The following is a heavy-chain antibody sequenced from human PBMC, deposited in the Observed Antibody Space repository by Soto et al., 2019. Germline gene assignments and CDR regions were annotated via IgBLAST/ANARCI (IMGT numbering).Heavy chain of an antibody. J-gene: IGHJ4*02. CDR2: TYYRSRWYN. V-gene: IGHV6-1*01. Sequence: QVQLQQSGPGLVKPSQTLSLTCAISGDSVSDNTAAWNWIRQSPSIGLEWLGRTYYRSRWYNDYAISVRSRIIINPDTSKNQFSLQLNSVTPEDTAVYYCARDGGIALTTFDFWGQGSLVTVSS. CDR3: ARDGGIALTTFDF. CDR1: GDSVSDNTAA. D-gene: IGHD4-17*01.